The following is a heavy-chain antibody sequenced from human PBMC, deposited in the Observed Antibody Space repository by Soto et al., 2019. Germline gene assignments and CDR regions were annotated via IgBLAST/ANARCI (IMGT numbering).Heavy chain of an antibody. V-gene: IGHV4-61*01. CDR2: IYYSGST. J-gene: IGHJ6*02. CDR1: GGSVSSGSYY. CDR3: ARDRTNTAMVGGSVYYYGMDV. D-gene: IGHD5-18*01. Sequence: QVQLQESGPGLVKPSETLSLTCTVSGGSVSSGSYYWSWIRQPPGKGLEWIGYIYYSGSTNYNPSLKSRVTISVDTSKNQFSLKLSSVTAADTAVYYCARDRTNTAMVGGSVYYYGMDVWGQGTTVTVSS.